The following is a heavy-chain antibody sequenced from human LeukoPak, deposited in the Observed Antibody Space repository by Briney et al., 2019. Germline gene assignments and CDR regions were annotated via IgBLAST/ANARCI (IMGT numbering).Heavy chain of an antibody. CDR3: AREASGSFDY. V-gene: IGHV1-46*01. CDR2: INPSGGST. Sequence: GASVKVSCKASGYIFTSYYMHWVRQAPGQGLEWMGIINPSGGSTSYAQRFQGRLTMTRDMSTSTVYMELSSLRSEDTAVYYCAREASGSFDYWGQGTLVTVSS. CDR1: GYIFTSYY. D-gene: IGHD1-26*01. J-gene: IGHJ4*02.